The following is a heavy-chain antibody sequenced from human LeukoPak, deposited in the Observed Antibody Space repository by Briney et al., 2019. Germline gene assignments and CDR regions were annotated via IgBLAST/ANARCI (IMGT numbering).Heavy chain of an antibody. CDR2: ISAYNGNT. J-gene: IGHJ3*02. CDR3: AAYYDSSGYYYGAFDI. D-gene: IGHD3-22*01. V-gene: IGHV1-18*01. CDR1: GYTFTCYG. Sequence: ASVKVSCKASGYTFTCYGISWERQAPGQGLEWMGWISAYNGNTNYAQKLQGRVTMTTDTSTSTAYMELRSLRSDDTAVYYCAAYYDSSGYYYGAFDIWGQGTMVTVSS.